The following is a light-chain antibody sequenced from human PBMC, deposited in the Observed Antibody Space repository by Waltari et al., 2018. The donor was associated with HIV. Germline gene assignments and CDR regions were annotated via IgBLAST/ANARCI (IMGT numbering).Light chain of an antibody. CDR2: VEGSGTY. V-gene: IGLV4-60*03. J-gene: IGLJ3*02. CDR3: ETWDSNIRV. CDR1: SGHSSST. Sequence: QPVLTQSSSASASLESSVKLTCTLSSGHSSSTVAWHQLQPGRAPRDLVKVEGSGTYVRRNGVPDRFSGSSSGADRFLTISNLQSEDEADYYCETWDSNIRVFGGGTKLTVL.